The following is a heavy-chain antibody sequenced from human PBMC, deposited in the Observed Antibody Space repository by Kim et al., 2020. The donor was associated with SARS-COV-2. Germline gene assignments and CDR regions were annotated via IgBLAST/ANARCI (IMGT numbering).Heavy chain of an antibody. J-gene: IGHJ4*02. CDR2: IYHSGGT. V-gene: IGHV4-4*02. D-gene: IGHD7-27*01. Sequence: IYHSGGTSYNPSLKSRVTISVDKSKNQFSLKLSSVTAADTAVYYCARVGIPSDYWGQGTLVTVSS. CDR3: ARVGIPSDY.